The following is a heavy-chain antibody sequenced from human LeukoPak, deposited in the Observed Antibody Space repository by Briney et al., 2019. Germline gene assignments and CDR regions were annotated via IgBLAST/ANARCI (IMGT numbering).Heavy chain of an antibody. CDR2: IYYSGST. D-gene: IGHD2-15*01. Sequence: SETLPLTCTVTGGSISSGGYYWSWIRQHPGKGLEWIGYIYYSGSTYYNPSLKSRVTISVDTSKNQFSLKLSSVTAADTAVYYCARWVVVVAATQKWFDPWGQGTLVTVSS. J-gene: IGHJ5*02. CDR3: ARWVVVVAATQKWFDP. V-gene: IGHV4-31*03. CDR1: GGSISSGGYY.